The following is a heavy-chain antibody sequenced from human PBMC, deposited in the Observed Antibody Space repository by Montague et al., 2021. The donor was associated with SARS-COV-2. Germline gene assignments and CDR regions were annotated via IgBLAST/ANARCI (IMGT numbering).Heavy chain of an antibody. D-gene: IGHD3-10*01. V-gene: IGHV4-39*07. CDR2: IYYSGST. J-gene: IGHJ6*02. Sequence: SETLSLTCTVSGGSISSSSYYWGWIRQPPGKGLEWIGSIYYSGSTYYNPSLKSRVTISVDTSKNQFSLKLSSVTAADTAVYYCARDALRESYYGLDVWGQGTTVIVSS. CDR1: GGSISSSSYY. CDR3: ARDALRESYYGLDV.